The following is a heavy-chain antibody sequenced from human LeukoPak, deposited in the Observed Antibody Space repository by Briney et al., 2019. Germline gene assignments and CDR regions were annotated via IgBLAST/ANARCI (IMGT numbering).Heavy chain of an antibody. V-gene: IGHV3-73*01. Sequence: PGGSLRLSCAASGFTFSGSAMHWVRQASGKGLEWVGRIRSKANSYATAYAASVKGRFTISRDDSKNTAYLQMNSLKTEDTAVYYCTSPLHYDSSGYYSYYYYMDVWGKGTTVTISS. CDR3: TSPLHYDSSGYYSYYYYMDV. J-gene: IGHJ6*03. CDR1: GFTFSGSA. D-gene: IGHD3-22*01. CDR2: IRSKANSYAT.